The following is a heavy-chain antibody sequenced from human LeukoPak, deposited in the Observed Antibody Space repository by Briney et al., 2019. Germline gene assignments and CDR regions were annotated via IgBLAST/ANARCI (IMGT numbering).Heavy chain of an antibody. D-gene: IGHD5-18*01. J-gene: IGHJ5*02. CDR1: GFSLNTSGVG. Sequence: SGPTLVKPTQTLTLTCTFSGFSLNTSGVGVGWIRQPPGKALEWLALIYWDDDKRYSPSLESRLTITKDTSKNQILLTITNVDPVDTATYYCAQNTYGYYFDLWGQGTLVTVSS. V-gene: IGHV2-5*02. CDR3: AQNTYGYYFDL. CDR2: IYWDDDK.